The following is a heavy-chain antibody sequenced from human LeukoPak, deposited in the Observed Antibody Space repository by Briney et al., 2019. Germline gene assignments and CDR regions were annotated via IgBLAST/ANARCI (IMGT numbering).Heavy chain of an antibody. CDR2: ISSSGSTI. Sequence: GGSLRLSCAASGFTFSSYSMNWVRQAPGKGLEWVSYISSSGSTIYYADSVKGRFTISRDNAKNSLYLQMNSLRAEDTAVYYCARRVTIFPYYYMDVWGKGTTVTVSS. V-gene: IGHV3-48*04. CDR3: ARRVTIFPYYYMDV. J-gene: IGHJ6*03. D-gene: IGHD3-3*01. CDR1: GFTFSSYS.